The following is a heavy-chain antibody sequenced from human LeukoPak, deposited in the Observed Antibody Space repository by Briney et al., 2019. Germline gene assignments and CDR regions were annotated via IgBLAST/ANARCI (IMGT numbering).Heavy chain of an antibody. CDR3: ARDPQRDYVWGSYRSNWFDP. CDR2: IIPIFGTA. D-gene: IGHD3-16*02. CDR1: GGTFSRNA. Sequence: SVKVSCKASGGTFSRNAISWVRQAPGQGLEWMGGIIPIFGTANYAQKFQGRVTITADKSTSTAYMELSSLRSEDTAVYYCARDPQRDYVWGSYRSNWFDPWGQGTLVTVSS. J-gene: IGHJ5*02. V-gene: IGHV1-69*06.